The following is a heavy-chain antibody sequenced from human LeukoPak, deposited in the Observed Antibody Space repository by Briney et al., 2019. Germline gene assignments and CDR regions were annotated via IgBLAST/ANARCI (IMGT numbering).Heavy chain of an antibody. CDR1: GGTFSSYT. CDR3: ASHSPRIAAAGGAYAFDI. Sequence: GASVKVSCKASGGTFSSYTISWVRQAPGQGLEWMGRIIPILGIANYAQKFQGRVTITADKPTSTAYMELSSLRSEDTAVYYCASHSPRIAAAGGAYAFDIWGQGTMVTVSS. D-gene: IGHD6-13*01. V-gene: IGHV1-69*02. J-gene: IGHJ3*02. CDR2: IIPILGIA.